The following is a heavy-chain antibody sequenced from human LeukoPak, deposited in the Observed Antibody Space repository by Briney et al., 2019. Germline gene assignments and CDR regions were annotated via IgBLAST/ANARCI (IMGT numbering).Heavy chain of an antibody. CDR1: GFTFSCYA. Sequence: GGSLRLSCAASGFTFSCYAMSWVRQAPGKGLEWVSAISGSGGSTYCADSVKGRFTISRDNSKNTLYLQMNSLRAEDTAVYYCAKDAKRLIAAAGYIGYPSYYYYMDVWGKGTTVTVSS. CDR2: ISGSGGST. CDR3: AKDAKRLIAAAGYIGYPSYYYYMDV. D-gene: IGHD6-13*01. V-gene: IGHV3-23*01. J-gene: IGHJ6*03.